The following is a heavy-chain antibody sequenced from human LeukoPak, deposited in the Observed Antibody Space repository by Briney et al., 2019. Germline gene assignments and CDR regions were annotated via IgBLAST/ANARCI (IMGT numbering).Heavy chain of an antibody. CDR2: IKSEADGGTT. CDR3: STPSGAPTTLSPSFGS. J-gene: IGHJ4*02. V-gene: IGHV3-15*01. Sequence: GGSLRLSCAASGFTFSSAWMTWVRQAPGKGLEWVGRIKSEADGGTTEYAAPVKGRFTISRDDSRNTLYLQMNSLKTEDTAVYFCSTPSGAPTTLSPSFGSWGRGTLVTVAS. CDR1: GFTFSSAW. D-gene: IGHD1-1*01.